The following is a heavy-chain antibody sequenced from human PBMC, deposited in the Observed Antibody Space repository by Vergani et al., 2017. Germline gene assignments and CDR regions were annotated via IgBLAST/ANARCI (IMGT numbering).Heavy chain of an antibody. V-gene: IGHV3-NL1*01. CDR3: AKVGRSEVACTFGAFDI. CDR1: GLRFSSYG. Sequence: QVRLVESGGGVVQPGGSLRLSCVMSGLRFSSYGMHWVCQAPGKGLEWVSTLSASDRRTHYADSVKGRFTISRDISKNTLFLHMNSLRPEDTAVYSCAKVGRSEVACTFGAFDIWGQGTMVTVSS. D-gene: IGHD6-19*01. J-gene: IGHJ3*02. CDR2: LSASDRRT.